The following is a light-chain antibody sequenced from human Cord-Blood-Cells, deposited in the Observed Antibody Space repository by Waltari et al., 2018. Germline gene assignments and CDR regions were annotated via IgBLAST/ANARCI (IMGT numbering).Light chain of an antibody. CDR3: QQNYSTPRT. V-gene: IGKV1-39*01. J-gene: IGKJ4*01. Sequence: DIQMTQSPSSLSASVGDRVTITCRESQSISSYLNWYQQKPGKAPKLLIYAASSLQSGVPSRFSGSGSGTDFTLTISSLQPEDFATYYCQQNYSTPRTCGGGTKVEIK. CDR1: QSISSY. CDR2: AAS.